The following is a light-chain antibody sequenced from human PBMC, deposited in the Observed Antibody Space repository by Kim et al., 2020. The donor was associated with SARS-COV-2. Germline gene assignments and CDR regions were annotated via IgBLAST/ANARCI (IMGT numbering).Light chain of an antibody. V-gene: IGLV6-57*03. CDR3: QSYDSSSVV. Sequence: GVPVPISCTRSSGSIASNYVQWYQQRPGSAPTTVIYEDNQRPSGVPDRFSGSIDSSSNSASLTISGLKTEDEADYYCQSYDSSSVVFGGGTQLTVL. CDR1: SGSIASNY. CDR2: EDN. J-gene: IGLJ2*01.